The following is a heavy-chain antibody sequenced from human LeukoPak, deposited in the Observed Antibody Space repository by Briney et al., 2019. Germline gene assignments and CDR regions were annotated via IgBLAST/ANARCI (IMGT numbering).Heavy chain of an antibody. D-gene: IGHD5-24*01. CDR2: IKLNGGGK. CDR1: GFTFSSFW. V-gene: IGHV3-7*01. Sequence: PGGSLRLSCAASGFTFSSFWMTWVRQPPGKGLEWVAHIKLNGGGKDYAGSVKGRFTISRDDAKNSVYLEINSLRAEDTAVYYCARDADGHFDSWGQGTLVTVSS. CDR3: ARDADGHFDS. J-gene: IGHJ4*02.